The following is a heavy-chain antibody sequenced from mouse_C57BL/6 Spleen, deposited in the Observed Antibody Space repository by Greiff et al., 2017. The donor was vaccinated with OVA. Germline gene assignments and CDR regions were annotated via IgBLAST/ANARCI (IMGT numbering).Heavy chain of an antibody. CDR2: ISYDGSN. D-gene: IGHD2-5*01. Sequence: EVKLQESGPGLVKPSQSLSLTCSVTGYSITSGYYWNWIRQFPGNKLEWMGYISYDGSNNYNPSLKNRISITRDTSKNQFFLKLNSVTTEDTATYYCARDLDYSNFFDYWGQGTTLTVSS. J-gene: IGHJ2*01. V-gene: IGHV3-6*01. CDR3: ARDLDYSNFFDY. CDR1: GYSITSGYY.